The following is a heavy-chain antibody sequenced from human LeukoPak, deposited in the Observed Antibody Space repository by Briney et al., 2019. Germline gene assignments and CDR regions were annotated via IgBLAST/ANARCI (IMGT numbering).Heavy chain of an antibody. V-gene: IGHV4-30-4*08. CDR2: IYYSGST. J-gene: IGHJ5*02. Sequence: SETLSLTCTVSGGSISSGDYYWSWIRQPPGKGLEWIGYIYYSGSTYYNPSLKSRVTISVDTSKNQFSLKLSSVTAADTAVYYCARERGRYCSSTSCRDPNWFDPWGRGTLVTVSS. CDR3: ARERGRYCSSTSCRDPNWFDP. CDR1: GGSISSGDYY. D-gene: IGHD2-2*01.